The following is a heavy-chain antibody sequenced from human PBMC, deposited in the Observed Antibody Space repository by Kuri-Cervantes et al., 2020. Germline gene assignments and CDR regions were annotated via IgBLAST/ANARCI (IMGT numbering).Heavy chain of an antibody. CDR1: GFTFSSYG. D-gene: IGHD3-22*01. V-gene: IGHV3-30*18. CDR2: ISDDGSNK. CDR3: AKGHSSPPYYYDSSGYYFNGMDV. J-gene: IGHJ6*02. Sequence: GGSLRLSCAASGFTFSSYGMHWVRQAPGKGLEWVAVISDDGSNKYYADSVKGRFTISRDNSKNTLYLQMNSLRAEDTAVYYCAKGHSSPPYYYDSSGYYFNGMDVWGQGTTVTVSS.